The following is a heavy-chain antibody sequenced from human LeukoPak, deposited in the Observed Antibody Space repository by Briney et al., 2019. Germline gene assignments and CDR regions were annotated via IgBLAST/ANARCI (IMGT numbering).Heavy chain of an antibody. CDR3: ARTPDIVVVPAAMGRFDP. Sequence: SVKVSCKASGGTFSSYASSWVRQAPGQRFEWIGRIIAILGIANYAQKFQGRVTITADKSTSTDYMQLSSLRSEDTAVYYCARTPDIVVVPAAMGRFDPWGQGTLVTVSS. CDR2: IIAILGIA. CDR1: GGTFSSYA. V-gene: IGHV1-69*04. J-gene: IGHJ5*02. D-gene: IGHD2-2*01.